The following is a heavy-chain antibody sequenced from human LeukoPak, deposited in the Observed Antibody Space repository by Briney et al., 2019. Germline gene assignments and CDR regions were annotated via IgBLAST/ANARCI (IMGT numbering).Heavy chain of an antibody. Sequence: ASVKVSSKASGGTFSSYGISWVRQAPGQGLEWMGWISAYNGNANYAQKLQGRVTMTTDTSTSTAYMELRSLRSDDTAVYYCARDGTAVAADNWFDPWGQGTLVTVSS. CDR2: ISAYNGNA. J-gene: IGHJ5*02. CDR3: ARDGTAVAADNWFDP. V-gene: IGHV1-18*01. CDR1: GGTFSSYG. D-gene: IGHD6-19*01.